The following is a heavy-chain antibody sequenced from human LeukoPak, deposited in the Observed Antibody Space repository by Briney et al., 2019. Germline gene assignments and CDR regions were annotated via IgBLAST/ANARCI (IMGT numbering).Heavy chain of an antibody. D-gene: IGHD2-2*01. CDR3: AREGEYGCSSTSCYGHVFNY. CDR1: GYTFTGYY. V-gene: IGHV1-2*02. J-gene: IGHJ4*02. CDR2: INPDSGGT. Sequence: ASVKVSRKASGYTFTGYYMHWVRQAPGQGLEWMGWINPDSGGTNYAQKFQGRVTMTRDTSISTAYMELSRLRSDNTAVYYCAREGEYGCSSTSCYGHVFNYWGQGTLVTVSS.